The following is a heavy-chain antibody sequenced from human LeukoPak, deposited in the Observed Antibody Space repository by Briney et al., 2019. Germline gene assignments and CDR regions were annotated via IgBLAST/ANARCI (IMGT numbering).Heavy chain of an antibody. CDR3: ARQAQTAFDI. CDR1: GYTFINYY. V-gene: IGHV1-46*01. D-gene: IGHD6-6*01. Sequence: ASVTVSCTASGYTFINYYMHWVRQAPGQGLEWMGIINSSGGSTTYAQKFQGRVTMTRDTSTSTVYMEVSSLRSEDTAMYYCARQAQTAFDIWGQGTMVTVSS. J-gene: IGHJ3*02. CDR2: INSSGGST.